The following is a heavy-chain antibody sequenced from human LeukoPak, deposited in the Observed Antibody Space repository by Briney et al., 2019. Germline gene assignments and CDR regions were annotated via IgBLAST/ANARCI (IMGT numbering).Heavy chain of an antibody. CDR2: NNPNSGGT. J-gene: IGHJ3*02. CDR1: GHTFIDYY. V-gene: IGHV1-2*02. Sequence: ASVKVSCKASGHTFIDYYIHWVRQAPGQGFEWMGWNNPNSGGTNYAQKFQGRVTMTRDTSITTAYMELSRLRSDDTAVYYCATLDAFDIWGQGTMVTVSS. CDR3: ATLDAFDI.